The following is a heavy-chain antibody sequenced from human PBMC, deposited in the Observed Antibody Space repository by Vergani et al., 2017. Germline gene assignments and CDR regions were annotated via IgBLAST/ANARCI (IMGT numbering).Heavy chain of an antibody. D-gene: IGHD1-26*01. Sequence: EVDLVESGGGLAQPGGSLRLSCEASGITFWKFGMHWVRQGPGKGLEWVSGISWNSGGVDYADSVRGRFTITRDNAKNSLFLEMNRLRYEDTAVYFCTKGRGYYHVSAGHGYDSYSGLDLWRQGTLVTVCS. V-gene: IGHV3-9*01. CDR1: GITFWKFG. CDR3: TKGRGYYHVSAGHGYDSYSGLDL. J-gene: IGHJ3*01. CDR2: ISWNSGGV.